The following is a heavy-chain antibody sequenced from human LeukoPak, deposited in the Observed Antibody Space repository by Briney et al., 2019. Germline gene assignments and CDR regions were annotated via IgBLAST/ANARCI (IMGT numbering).Heavy chain of an antibody. CDR2: IYSGGST. J-gene: IGHJ6*04. D-gene: IGHD2-21*01. Sequence: GGSLRLSCAASGFTVSSNYMSWVRQAPGKGLEWVSVIYSGGSTYYADSVKGRFTISRDNSKNTLYLQMNSLRAEDTAVYYCARDLVGRDHTLGFWDVWGKGTTVTVSS. CDR1: GFTVSSNY. V-gene: IGHV3-53*01. CDR3: ARDLVGRDHTLGFWDV.